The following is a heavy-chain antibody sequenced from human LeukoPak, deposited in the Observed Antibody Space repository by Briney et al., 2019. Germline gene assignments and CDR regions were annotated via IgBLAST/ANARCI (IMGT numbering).Heavy chain of an antibody. J-gene: IGHJ5*02. Sequence: ASVKVSCKTTGYSFNIYEINWVRQATGQGLEWMGWVNPNSGDTDYAQKFQGRLTMARNTSISTAYMELSGLRLEDTAVYYCSRGPRFDPWGQGTQVTVSS. CDR2: VNPNSGDT. V-gene: IGHV1-8*01. CDR3: SRGPRFDP. CDR1: GYSFNIYE.